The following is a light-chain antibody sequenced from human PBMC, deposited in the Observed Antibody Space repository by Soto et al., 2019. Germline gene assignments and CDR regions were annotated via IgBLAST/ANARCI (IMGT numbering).Light chain of an antibody. J-gene: IGLJ2*01. V-gene: IGLV2-14*01. CDR2: EVS. Sequence: QSALTQPASVSGSPGQSITIYCTGTSGDVGGYNYVSWYQQHPGKAPKLMIFEVSDRPSGVSDRFSGSKSGTTASLTISGLQAEDEADYYCSSYTRSSTVVFGGGTKVTVL. CDR3: SSYTRSSTVV. CDR1: SGDVGGYNY.